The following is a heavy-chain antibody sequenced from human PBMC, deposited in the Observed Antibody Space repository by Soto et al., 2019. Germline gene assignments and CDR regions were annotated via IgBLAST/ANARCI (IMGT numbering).Heavy chain of an antibody. V-gene: IGHV3-33*01. CDR2: ILNAGSNR. CDR3: ARDDEYSGNGMDV. CDR1: EFTFSNYG. D-gene: IGHD3-10*01. Sequence: QVQLVESGGGVVQPGRSLRLSCAASEFTFSNYGMHWVRQAPGKGLEWVAVILNAGSNRYHADSVKDRFTISSDNSKNTLYLQMNGLRAEDTAVYYCARDDEYSGNGMDVWGQGTTVTVS. J-gene: IGHJ6*02.